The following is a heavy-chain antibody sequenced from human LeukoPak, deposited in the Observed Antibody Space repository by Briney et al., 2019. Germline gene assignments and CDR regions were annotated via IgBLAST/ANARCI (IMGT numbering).Heavy chain of an antibody. CDR1: GFSISSTYYY. J-gene: IGHJ4*02. Sequence: PSETLSLTCTVSGFSISSTYYYWGWIRQPPGKGLEYIGEVNYRGDGNYNPSLNSRASISIDTSKKQFSLRLTSVTAADTAMYYCARETSLHIFDSWGQGTLVTVSS. D-gene: IGHD2-21*01. CDR3: ARETSLHIFDS. CDR2: VNYRGDG. V-gene: IGHV4-39*07.